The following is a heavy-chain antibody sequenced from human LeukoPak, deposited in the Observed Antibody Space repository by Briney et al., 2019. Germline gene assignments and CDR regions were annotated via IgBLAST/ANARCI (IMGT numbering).Heavy chain of an antibody. V-gene: IGHV1-46*01. D-gene: IGHD4-11*01. CDR1: GYTFTSYY. Sequence: ASVKVSCKASGYTFTSYYMHWVRQAPGQGLEWMGIINPSGGSTSYAQKFQGRVTVTRDTSTSTVYMELSSLRSEDTAVYYCARGQSVYPWDYSNYVTYNWFDPWGQGTLVTVSS. CDR2: INPSGGST. CDR3: ARGQSVYPWDYSNYVTYNWFDP. J-gene: IGHJ5*02.